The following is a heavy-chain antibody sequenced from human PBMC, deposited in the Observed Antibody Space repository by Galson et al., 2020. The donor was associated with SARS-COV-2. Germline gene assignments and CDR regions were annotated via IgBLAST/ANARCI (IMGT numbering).Heavy chain of an antibody. D-gene: IGHD6-19*01. CDR2: IWYDGSNK. CDR1: GFTFSSYA. V-gene: IGHV3-33*08. CDR3: ARGRSSGWSGRRDYGMDV. J-gene: IGHJ6*02. Sequence: GSLRLSCAASGFTFSSYAMHWVRQAPGKGLEWVAVIWYDGSNKYYADSVKGRFTISRDNSKNTLYLQMNSLRAEDTAVYYCARGRSSGWSGRRDYGMDVWGQGTTVPVSS.